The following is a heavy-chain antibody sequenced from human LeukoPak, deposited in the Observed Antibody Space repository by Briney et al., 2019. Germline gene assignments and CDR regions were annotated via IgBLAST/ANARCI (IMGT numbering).Heavy chain of an antibody. CDR1: SGSISSHY. CDR3: ARGVCSSTSCYRGYYYYYMDV. J-gene: IGHJ6*03. Sequence: SETLSLTCTVSSGSISSHYWSWIRQPPGKGLEWIGYIYYSGSTNYNPSLKSRVTISVDTSKNQFSLKLSSVTAADTAVYYCARGVCSSTSCYRGYYYYYMDVWGKGTTVTVSS. D-gene: IGHD2-2*01. CDR2: IYYSGST. V-gene: IGHV4-59*11.